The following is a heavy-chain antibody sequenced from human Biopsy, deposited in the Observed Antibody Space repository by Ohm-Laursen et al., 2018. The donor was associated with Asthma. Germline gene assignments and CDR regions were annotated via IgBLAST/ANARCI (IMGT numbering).Heavy chain of an antibody. CDR2: INSVFGTT. D-gene: IGHD3-9*01. V-gene: IGHV1-69*01. CDR3: AKDRDYDILTGPPGLDY. CDR1: GGTFNTYV. J-gene: IGHJ4*02. Sequence: SSVKVSCKPLGGTFNTYVIGWVRQAPGQGLEWMGGINSVFGTTTYPQKFQDRVTITADDSTSTVYMELSSLRAEDTAVYYCAKDRDYDILTGPPGLDYWGQGTLVTVSS.